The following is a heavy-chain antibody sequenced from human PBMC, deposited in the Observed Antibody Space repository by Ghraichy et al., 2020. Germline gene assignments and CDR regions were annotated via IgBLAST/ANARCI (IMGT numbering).Heavy chain of an antibody. CDR2: IGTAGDT. J-gene: IGHJ6*03. D-gene: IGHD4-11*01. CDR3: ARANRTVTTGRETDYYYYYMDV. CDR1: GFTFSSYD. Sequence: GGSLRLSCAASGFTFSSYDMHWVRQATGKGLEWVSAIGTAGDTYYPGSVKGRFTISRENAKNSLYLQMNSLRAGDTAVYYCARANRTVTTGRETDYYYYYMDVWGKGTTVTVSS. V-gene: IGHV3-13*01.